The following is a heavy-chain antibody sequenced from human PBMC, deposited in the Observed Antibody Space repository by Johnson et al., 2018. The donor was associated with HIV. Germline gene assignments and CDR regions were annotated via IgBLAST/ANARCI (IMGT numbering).Heavy chain of an antibody. V-gene: IGHV3-30*02. CDR2: IRYDGSNK. CDR1: GFTFSSYG. CDR3: AKDSRRWGAFSDAFDI. Sequence: QEQLVESGGGVVQPGGSLRLSCAASGFTFSSYGMHWVRQAPGKGLEWVAFIRYDGSNKYYADSVKGRFTISRDNSKNTLYLQMNSLRAEDTAVYYCAKDSRRWGAFSDAFDIWGPGTVVTVSS. D-gene: IGHD1-26*01. J-gene: IGHJ3*02.